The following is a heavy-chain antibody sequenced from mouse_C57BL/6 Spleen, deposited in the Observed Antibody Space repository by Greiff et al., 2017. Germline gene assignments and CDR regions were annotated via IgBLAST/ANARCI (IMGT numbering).Heavy chain of an antibody. CDR3: ARRESISTVEDY. J-gene: IGHJ2*01. CDR2: IYPGSGST. Sequence: QVQLQQPGAELVKPGASVKMSCKASGYTFTSYWITWVKQRPGQGLEWIGDIYPGSGSTNYNEKFKSKATLTVDTSSSTAYMQLSSLTSEDSAVYYCARRESISTVEDYWGQGTTLTVSS. D-gene: IGHD1-1*01. CDR1: GYTFTSYW. V-gene: IGHV1-55*01.